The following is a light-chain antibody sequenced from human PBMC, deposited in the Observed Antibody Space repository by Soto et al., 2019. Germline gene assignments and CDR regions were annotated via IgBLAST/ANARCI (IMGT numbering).Light chain of an antibody. CDR2: RNN. CDR1: SSSIGSNS. J-gene: IGLJ3*02. V-gene: IGLV1-44*01. Sequence: QSVLTQPPSASGTPGQRVTISCSGTSSSIGSNSVSWFQQIPGTAPKTLIYRNNERPSGVPDRFSGSKSGTSASLTINGLQSEDEADFYCAAWDDSLKAWVFGGGTKVTVL. CDR3: AAWDDSLKAWV.